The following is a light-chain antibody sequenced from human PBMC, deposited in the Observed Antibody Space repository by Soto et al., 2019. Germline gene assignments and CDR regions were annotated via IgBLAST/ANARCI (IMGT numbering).Light chain of an antibody. J-gene: IGKJ1*01. CDR1: QSVGKN. CDR3: QQYNKWPLT. Sequence: EVVMEQSAVTLSVYQGDGAALSCRASQSVGKNLAWYKQKPGQDPRLLVYGASTRATGVQDRFSVSWSWTELTLTISSLESEDFAVYYCQQYNKWPLTFGQGTKVDI. V-gene: IGKV3-15*01. CDR2: GAS.